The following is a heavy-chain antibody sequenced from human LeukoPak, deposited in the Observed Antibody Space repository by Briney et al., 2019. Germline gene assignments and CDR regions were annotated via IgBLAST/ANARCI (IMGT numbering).Heavy chain of an antibody. CDR3: ARAATLSYSSSWYPPLDY. V-gene: IGHV4-59*01. J-gene: IGHJ4*02. D-gene: IGHD6-13*01. Sequence: PSETLSLTCTVSGGSISSYYWSWIRQPPGKGLEWIGYIYYSGSTNYNPSLKSRVTISVDTSKNQFSLKLSSVTAADTAVYYCARAATLSYSSSWYPPLDYWGQGTLVTVSS. CDR2: IYYSGST. CDR1: GGSISSYY.